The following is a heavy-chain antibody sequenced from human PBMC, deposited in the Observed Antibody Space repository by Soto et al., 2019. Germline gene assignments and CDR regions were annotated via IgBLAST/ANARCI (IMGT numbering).Heavy chain of an antibody. D-gene: IGHD2-2*01. J-gene: IGHJ3*02. CDR1: GFTFDDYA. V-gene: IGHV3-9*01. CDR2: ISWNSGSI. Sequence: EVQLVESGGGLVQPGRSLRLSCAASGFTFDDYAMHWVRQAPGKGLEWVSGISWNSGSIGYADSVKGRFTISRDNAKNSLYLQMNSLRAEDTALYYCAKDIGYCSSTSCFPWPGAFDIWGQGTMVTVSS. CDR3: AKDIGYCSSTSCFPWPGAFDI.